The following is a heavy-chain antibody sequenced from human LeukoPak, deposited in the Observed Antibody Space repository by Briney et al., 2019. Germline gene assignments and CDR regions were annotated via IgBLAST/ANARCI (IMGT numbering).Heavy chain of an antibody. J-gene: IGHJ6*02. CDR2: IISIFGTA. CDR3: ARSGYDRNYYYYGMDV. Sequence: GASVKVSCKASGGTFSSYAISWVRQAPGQGLEWMGGIISIFGTANYAQKFQGRVTITADESTSTAYMELSSLRSEDTAVYYCARSGYDRNYYYYGMDVWGQGTTVTVSS. CDR1: GGTFSSYA. D-gene: IGHD5-12*01. V-gene: IGHV1-69*01.